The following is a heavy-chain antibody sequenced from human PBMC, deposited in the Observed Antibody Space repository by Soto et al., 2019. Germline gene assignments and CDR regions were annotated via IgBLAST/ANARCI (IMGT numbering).Heavy chain of an antibody. CDR1: GRSISSSSYY. CDR2: IYYSGST. J-gene: IGHJ6*03. V-gene: IGHV4-39*01. D-gene: IGHD4-17*01. Sequence: SETLSLTCTVSGRSISSSSYYWGWIRQPPGKGLEWIGSIYYSGSTYYNPSLKSRVTISVDTSKNQFSLKLSSVTAADTAVYYCARHYTVTTFYYYYYMDVWGKGTTVT. CDR3: ARHYTVTTFYYYYYMDV.